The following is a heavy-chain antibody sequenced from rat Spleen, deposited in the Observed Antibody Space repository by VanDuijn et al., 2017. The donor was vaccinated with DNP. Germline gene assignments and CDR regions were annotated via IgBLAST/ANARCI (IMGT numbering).Heavy chain of an antibody. CDR1: GFSLTSYA. Sequence: VQLKESGPGMVQPSQTLSLTCTVSGFSLTSYAVSWVRQPPGKGLEWIKAISSGENTYYNPALKSRLSISRDTSKSQVFLKMNSLQTEDTAIYFCTRVLYNGYQRHYWSFDFWGPGTMVTVSS. V-gene: IGHV2-6*01. CDR3: TRVLYNGYQRHYWSFDF. J-gene: IGHJ1*01. D-gene: IGHD1-6*01. CDR2: ISSGENT.